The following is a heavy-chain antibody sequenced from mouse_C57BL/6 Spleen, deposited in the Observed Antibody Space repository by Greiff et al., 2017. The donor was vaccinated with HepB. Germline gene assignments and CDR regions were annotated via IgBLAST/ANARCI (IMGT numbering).Heavy chain of an antibody. Sequence: VQLQQPGTELVKPGASVKLSCKASGYTFTSYWMHWVKQRPGQGLEWIGNINPSNGGTNYNEKVKSKATLTVDKSSSTAYMQLSSLTSEDSAVYYCAYYGSSDGLTGGLYYFDYWGQGTTLTVSS. V-gene: IGHV1-53*01. CDR2: INPSNGGT. CDR3: AYYGSSDGLTGGLYYFDY. CDR1: GYTFTSYW. J-gene: IGHJ2*01. D-gene: IGHD1-1*01.